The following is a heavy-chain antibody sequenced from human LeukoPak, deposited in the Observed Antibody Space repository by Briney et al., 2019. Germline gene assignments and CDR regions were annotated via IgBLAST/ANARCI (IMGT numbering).Heavy chain of an antibody. Sequence: GASVKVSCKASGYTFTSYAMNWVRQAPGQGLEWMGWINTNTGNPTYAQGFTGRVVFSLDTSVSTAYLQISSLKAEDTAVYYCARQVDDFWSGYRYIDYWGQGTLVTVSS. CDR3: ARQVDDFWSGYRYIDY. J-gene: IGHJ4*02. D-gene: IGHD3-3*01. CDR2: INTNTGNP. V-gene: IGHV7-4-1*02. CDR1: GYTFTSYA.